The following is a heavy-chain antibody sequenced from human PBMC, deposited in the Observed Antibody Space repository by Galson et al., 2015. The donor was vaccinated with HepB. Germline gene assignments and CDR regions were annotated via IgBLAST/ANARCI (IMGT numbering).Heavy chain of an antibody. V-gene: IGHV6-1*01. J-gene: IGHJ4*02. CDR1: GDSVSSSSAT. Sequence: CAISGDSVSSSSATWNWIRQSPSRGLEWLGRTYYKSKWYNDYAVSVKSRITINPDTSKNQFSLQLNSVTPEDTAVYYCASNYDSSGYCFDYWGQGTLVTVSS. CDR3: ASNYDSSGYCFDY. CDR2: TYYKSKWYN. D-gene: IGHD3-22*01.